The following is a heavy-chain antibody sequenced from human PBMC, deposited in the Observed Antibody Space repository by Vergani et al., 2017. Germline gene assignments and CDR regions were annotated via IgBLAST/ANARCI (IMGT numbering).Heavy chain of an antibody. CDR2: ISYDGSNK. V-gene: IGHV3-30*18. D-gene: IGHD2-2*01. J-gene: IGHJ4*02. CDR3: AKASPAAAMVDY. Sequence: QVQLVESGGGVVQPGRSLRLSCAASGFTFSSYGMHWVRQAPGKGLEWVAAISYDGSNKYYADSVKGRFTISRDNSKNTLYLQMNSLRAEDTAVYYCAKASPAAAMVDYWGQGTLVTVSS. CDR1: GFTFSSYG.